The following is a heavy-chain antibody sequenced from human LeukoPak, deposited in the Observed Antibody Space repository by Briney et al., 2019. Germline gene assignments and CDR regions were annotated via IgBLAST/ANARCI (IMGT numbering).Heavy chain of an antibody. CDR3: ARDPGYDGYDDEAREFDY. CDR2: ISISGDTT. CDR1: GFPFSSHA. D-gene: IGHD5-12*01. V-gene: IGHV3-23*01. Sequence: GGSLRLSCGASGFPFSSHAMTWVRQAPGKGLEWVSAISISGDTTYYADSLKGRFTISRDNSKNTVYLQMNSLRAEDTAVYYCARDPGYDGYDDEAREFDYWGQGTLVTVSS. J-gene: IGHJ4*02.